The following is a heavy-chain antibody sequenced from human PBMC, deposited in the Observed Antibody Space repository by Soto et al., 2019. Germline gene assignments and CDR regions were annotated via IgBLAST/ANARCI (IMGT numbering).Heavy chain of an antibody. Sequence: PGGSLRLSCAASGFTFSSYAMSWVRQAPGKGLEWVSAIYYNGTTYYADSVKGRFTISRDTSKNTLSLQMDSLRVEDTAVYYCVRPLSSGRNYGKDVWGQGTTVTVSS. V-gene: IGHV3-23*05. CDR2: IYYNGTT. D-gene: IGHD3-10*01. J-gene: IGHJ6*02. CDR3: VRPLSSGRNYGKDV. CDR1: GFTFSSYA.